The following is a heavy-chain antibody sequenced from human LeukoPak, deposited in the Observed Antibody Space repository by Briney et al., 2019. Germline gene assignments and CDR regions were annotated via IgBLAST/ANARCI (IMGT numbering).Heavy chain of an antibody. CDR2: ISSSGSTI. CDR3: ARERGGFSSSWLHDAFDI. CDR1: GFTFSSYE. Sequence: GGSLRLSCAASGFTFSSYEMNWVRQAPGKGLEWVSYISSSGSTIYYADSVKGRFTISRDNAKNSLYLQMNSLRAEDTAVYYCARERGGFSSSWLHDAFDIWGQGTMVTVSS. V-gene: IGHV3-48*03. J-gene: IGHJ3*02. D-gene: IGHD6-13*01.